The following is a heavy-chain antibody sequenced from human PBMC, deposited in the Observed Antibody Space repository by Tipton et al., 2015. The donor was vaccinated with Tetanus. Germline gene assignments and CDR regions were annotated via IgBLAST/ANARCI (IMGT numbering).Heavy chain of an antibody. CDR1: GGSISGYY. J-gene: IGHJ4*02. CDR3: ARYYCPGGSCRHFDF. V-gene: IGHV4-59*01. D-gene: IGHD2-8*02. Sequence: GLVKPSETLSLNCSVSGGSISGYYWSWIRQPPGKGLEWIGYVYYTGKTNSNPSLKSRVTISVDTSRNQFSLRLYSVTAADTAVYFCARYYCPGGSCRHFDFWGQGTLVTISS. CDR2: VYYTGKT.